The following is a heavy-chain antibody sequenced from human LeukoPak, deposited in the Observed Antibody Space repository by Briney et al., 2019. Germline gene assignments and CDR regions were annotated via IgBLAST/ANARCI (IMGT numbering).Heavy chain of an antibody. V-gene: IGHV4-34*01. Sequence: PSETLSLTCAVYGGSFSGYYWSGVRQPPGKGLEWSGEINHSGSTKYNPSLKSRVSISVDTSKTQFSLKLSSVTAADTAVYYCASLRSTEGLARFDYWGQGTLVTVSS. CDR1: GGSFSGYY. CDR2: INHSGST. D-gene: IGHD5-24*01. J-gene: IGHJ4*02. CDR3: ASLRSTEGLARFDY.